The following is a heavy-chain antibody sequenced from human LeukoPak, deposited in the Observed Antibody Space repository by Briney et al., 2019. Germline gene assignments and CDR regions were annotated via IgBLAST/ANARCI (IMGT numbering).Heavy chain of an antibody. D-gene: IGHD3-10*01. J-gene: IGHJ5*02. CDR2: IRYGGSS. CDR3: AREVQWFGELFAVPETGFDP. CDR1: GASINSNF. V-gene: IGHV4-59*01. Sequence: PSETLSLTCTVSGASINSNFWSWIRQPPGKGMEWIGYIRYGGSSGYNPSLESRVAISADPSKSQLSLNLRSVTAADTAVYYCAREVQWFGELFAVPETGFDPWGQGTLVTVSS.